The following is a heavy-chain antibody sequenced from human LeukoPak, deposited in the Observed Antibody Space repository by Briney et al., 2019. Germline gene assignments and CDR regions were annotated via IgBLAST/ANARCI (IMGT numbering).Heavy chain of an antibody. CDR1: GFTFSSYG. J-gene: IGHJ4*02. Sequence: PGGSLRLSCAASGFTFSSYGMHWVRQAPGKGLEWVAFIRYDGSNKYYADSVKGRFTISRDNSKNTLYLQMNSLRAEDTAAYYCAKDIVVVGDGGDYWGQGTLVTVSS. V-gene: IGHV3-30*02. CDR2: IRYDGSNK. D-gene: IGHD2-2*01. CDR3: AKDIVVVGDGGDY.